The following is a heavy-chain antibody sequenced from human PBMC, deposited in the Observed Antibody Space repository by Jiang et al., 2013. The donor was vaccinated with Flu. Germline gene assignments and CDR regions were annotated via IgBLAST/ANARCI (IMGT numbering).Heavy chain of an antibody. D-gene: IGHD3-22*01. V-gene: IGHV3-48*03. Sequence: VQLLESGGDLVQPGGSLRLSCAASGFTFSSYELNWVRQAPGRGLEWVSYISTYGSTIYYADSVKGRFTISRDNAKNSLYLQMNSLRAEDTAVYYCARDNYYDSSGRLAFSRYFDLWGRGTLVTVSS. CDR1: GFTFSSYE. J-gene: IGHJ2*01. CDR3: ARDNYYDSSGRLAFSRYFDL. CDR2: ISTYGSTI.